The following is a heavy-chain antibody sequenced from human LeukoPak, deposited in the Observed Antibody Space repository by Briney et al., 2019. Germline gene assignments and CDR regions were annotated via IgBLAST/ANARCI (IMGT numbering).Heavy chain of an antibody. CDR1: GFTFSSYA. CDR3: ARGAVILYNFDY. CDR2: INHSGSI. J-gene: IGHJ4*02. V-gene: IGHV4-34*01. D-gene: IGHD6-19*01. Sequence: GSLRLSCAASGFTFSSYAMSWVRQAPGKGLEWIGEINHSGSINYNPSLKSRVTISVDTSKNQFSLKLSSVTAADTAVYYCARGAVILYNFDYWGQGTLVTVSS.